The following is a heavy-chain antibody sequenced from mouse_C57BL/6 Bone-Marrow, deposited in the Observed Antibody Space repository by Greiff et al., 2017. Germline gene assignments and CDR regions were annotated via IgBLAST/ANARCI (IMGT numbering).Heavy chain of an antibody. V-gene: IGHV6-3*01. CDR3: TGFYYDGSRDWYFDV. D-gene: IGHD1-1*01. J-gene: IGHJ1*03. CDR1: GFTFSNYW. CDR2: IRLKSDNYAT. Sequence: EVQVVESGGGLVQPGGSMKLSCVASGFTFSNYWMNWVRQSPEKGLEWVAQIRLKSDNYATHYAESVKGRFTISRDDSKSSVYLQMNNLRAEDTGIYYCTGFYYDGSRDWYFDVWGTGTTVTVSS.